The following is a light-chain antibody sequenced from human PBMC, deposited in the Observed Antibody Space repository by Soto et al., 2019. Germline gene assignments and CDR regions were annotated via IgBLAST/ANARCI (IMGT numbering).Light chain of an antibody. V-gene: IGLV2-14*01. CDR2: DVNARPSGVS. J-gene: IGLJ2*01. CDR1: SSDVGGYHY. CDR3: ISYTSGSTSVV. Sequence: QSVLTQPASVSGSPGQSITISCTGTSSDVGGYHYVSWYQQHPGKAPRLLLYDVNARPSGVSTRPSGVSNRFSGSKSGNTASLTISGLQAEDEADYYCISYTSGSTSVVFGGGTKLTVL.